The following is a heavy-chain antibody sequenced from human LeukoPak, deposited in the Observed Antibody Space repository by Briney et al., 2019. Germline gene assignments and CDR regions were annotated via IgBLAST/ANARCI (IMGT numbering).Heavy chain of an antibody. CDR1: GSTFSSDG. CDR2: ISAYNGNT. Sequence: GGSLRLSCAASGSTFSSDGMHWVRQAPGQELEWMGWISAYNGNTNYAQKLQGRVTMTTDTSTSTAYMELRSLRSDDTAVYYCARDRGGLAAAGTPSGYWGQGTLVTVSS. J-gene: IGHJ4*02. V-gene: IGHV1-18*01. CDR3: ARDRGGLAAAGTPSGY. D-gene: IGHD6-13*01.